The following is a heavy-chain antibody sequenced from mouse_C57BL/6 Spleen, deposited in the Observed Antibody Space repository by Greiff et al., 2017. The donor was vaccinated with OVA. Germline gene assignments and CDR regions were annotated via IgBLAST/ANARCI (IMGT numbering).Heavy chain of an antibody. V-gene: IGHV1-39*01. D-gene: IGHD1-1*01. Sequence: EVKLVESGPELVKPGASVKISCKASGYSFTDYNMNWVKQSNGKSLEWIGVINPNYGTTSYNQKFKGKATLTVDQSSSTAYMQLNSLTSEDSAVYYCARGELLRYYFDYWGQGTTLTVSS. CDR3: ARGELLRYYFDY. J-gene: IGHJ2*01. CDR2: INPNYGTT. CDR1: GYSFTDYN.